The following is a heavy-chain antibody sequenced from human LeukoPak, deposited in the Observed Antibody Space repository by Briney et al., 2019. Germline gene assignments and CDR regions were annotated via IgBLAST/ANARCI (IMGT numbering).Heavy chain of an antibody. CDR3: ARGSGDFWSGYYSYGMDV. V-gene: IGHV1-46*01. J-gene: IGHJ6*02. CDR2: INPSGGST. CDR1: GYTFTSYY. D-gene: IGHD3-3*01. Sequence: ASVKASCKASGYTFTSYYMHWVRQAPGQGLEWMGIINPSGGSTSYAQKFQGRVTMTRDTSTSTVYMELSSLRSEDTAVYYCARGSGDFWSGYYSYGMDVWGQGTTVTVSS.